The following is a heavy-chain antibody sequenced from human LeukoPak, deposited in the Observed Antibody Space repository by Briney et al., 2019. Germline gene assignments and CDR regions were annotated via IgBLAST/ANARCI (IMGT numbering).Heavy chain of an antibody. CDR2: ISSSGSTI. CDR1: GFTFSSYE. Sequence: QTGGSLRLSCAASGFTFSSYEMNWVRQAPGKGLEWASYISSSGSTIYYADSVKGRFTISRDNAKNSLYLQMNSLRAEDTAVYYCAEPGITMIGGVWGKGTTVTISS. V-gene: IGHV3-48*03. D-gene: IGHD3-10*02. J-gene: IGHJ6*04. CDR3: AEPGITMIGGV.